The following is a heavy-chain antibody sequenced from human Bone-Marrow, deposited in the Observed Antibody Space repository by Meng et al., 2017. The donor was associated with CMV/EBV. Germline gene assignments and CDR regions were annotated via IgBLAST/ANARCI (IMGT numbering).Heavy chain of an antibody. Sequence: SCDASGIIVNANYMSWVRQAPGKGLEWVSVIYGGGTTYYTDSVKGRFTISRDTTKNTLYLHMNSLRAEDTAIYYCARGGSGWIPFGYWGQGTLVTVSS. J-gene: IGHJ4*02. D-gene: IGHD6-19*01. V-gene: IGHV3-66*01. CDR1: GIIVNANY. CDR3: ARGGSGWIPFGY. CDR2: IYGGGTT.